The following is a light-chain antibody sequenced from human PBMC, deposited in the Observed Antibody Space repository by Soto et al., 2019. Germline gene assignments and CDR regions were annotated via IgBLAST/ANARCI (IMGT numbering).Light chain of an antibody. J-gene: IGKJ4*01. CDR3: QQSCSSPPT. CDR1: QSISSH. CDR2: GAS. V-gene: IGKV1-39*01. Sequence: DIKMTQSPSSLSASVGDRVTITCRASQSISSHLNWYQQKPGKAPKLLINGASSLQSGVPSRFSGSGSGTHFTLTISSLQSEDFATYYCQQSCSSPPTFGGGTKVDIK.